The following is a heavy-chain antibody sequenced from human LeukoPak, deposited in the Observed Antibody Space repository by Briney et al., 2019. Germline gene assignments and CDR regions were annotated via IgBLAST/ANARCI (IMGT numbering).Heavy chain of an antibody. CDR1: VYTFTSYG. D-gene: IGHD6-19*01. Sequence: ASVKVSCKASVYTFTSYGISWVRQAPGQGLEWMGWISAYNGNTNYAQKLQGRVTMTTDTSSSTAYMELRSLRSDDTAVYYCARVYSSGWPAGSWFDPWAREPWSPSPQ. J-gene: IGHJ5*02. CDR3: ARVYSSGWPAGSWFDP. V-gene: IGHV1-18*01. CDR2: ISAYNGNT.